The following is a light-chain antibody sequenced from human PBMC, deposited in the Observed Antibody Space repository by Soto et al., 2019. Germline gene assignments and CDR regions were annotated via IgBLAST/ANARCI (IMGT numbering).Light chain of an antibody. J-gene: IGKJ2*01. V-gene: IGKV3-20*01. CDR2: GVS. CDR1: QSLGSTY. Sequence: EIVLTQSPATLSLSPGERATLSCRASQSLGSTYLGWYQQRPGQAPRLLIFGVSNRDTGIPDRFSGSGSWAAFSLTISRLDPEGFAVYYCQHYGSSPYTFGQGTKLQIK. CDR3: QHYGSSPYT.